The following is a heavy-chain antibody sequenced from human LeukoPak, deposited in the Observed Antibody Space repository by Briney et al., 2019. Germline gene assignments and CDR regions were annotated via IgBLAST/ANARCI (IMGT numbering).Heavy chain of an antibody. Sequence: SETLSLTCAVYGWSFIGYYWSWIRQPSGKGLEWIGEINYSGRTNYNPSLKSRVTISVDTSKNQFSLKLSSVTAADTAVYYCARFPPPHCSGGSCSLDYWGQGTLVTVSS. CDR3: ARFPPPHCSGGSCSLDY. CDR2: INYSGRT. CDR1: GWSFIGYY. D-gene: IGHD2-15*01. J-gene: IGHJ4*02. V-gene: IGHV4-34*01.